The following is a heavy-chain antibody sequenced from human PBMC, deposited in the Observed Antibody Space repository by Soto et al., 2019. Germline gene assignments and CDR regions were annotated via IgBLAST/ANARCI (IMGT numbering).Heavy chain of an antibody. D-gene: IGHD3-9*01. CDR1: GYTFTSYG. CDR3: ARLYYDISTGYSGPDY. J-gene: IGHJ4*02. Sequence: GASVKVSCKASGYTFTSYGISCVRQAPGQGLEWMGWISAYNGNTNYAQKLQGRVTMTTDTSTSTAYMELRSLRSDDTAVYYCARLYYDISTGYSGPDYWGQGTLVTVSS. V-gene: IGHV1-18*01. CDR2: ISAYNGNT.